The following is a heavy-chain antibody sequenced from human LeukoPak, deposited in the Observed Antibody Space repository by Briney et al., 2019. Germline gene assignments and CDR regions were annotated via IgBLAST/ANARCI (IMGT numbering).Heavy chain of an antibody. CDR1: GYSFTSYW. Sequence: GESLKISCKGSGYSFTSYWIGWVRHMPGKGLEWMGIIYPDDSATTYSPSFQGQVTLSADKSINTAYLQWSSLKASDTAIYYCARQALVGATTPYNWFDPWGQGTLVTVSS. CDR2: IYPDDSAT. D-gene: IGHD1-26*01. V-gene: IGHV5-51*01. CDR3: ARQALVGATTPYNWFDP. J-gene: IGHJ5*02.